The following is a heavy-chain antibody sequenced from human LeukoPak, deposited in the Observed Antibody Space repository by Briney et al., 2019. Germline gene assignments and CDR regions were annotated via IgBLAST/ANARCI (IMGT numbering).Heavy chain of an antibody. J-gene: IGHJ3*02. CDR1: DDSFSSHY. CDR3: ARNWESHAFDM. V-gene: IGHV4-59*08. D-gene: IGHD7-27*01. Sequence: SETLSLTCTVPDDSFSSHYWSWIRQPPGQGLEWIGYSSYSGTINYSPSLKGRVTISADTSKNQFSLKLTSVTDADTALYYCARNWESHAFDMWGQGTMVTVSS. CDR2: SSYSGTI.